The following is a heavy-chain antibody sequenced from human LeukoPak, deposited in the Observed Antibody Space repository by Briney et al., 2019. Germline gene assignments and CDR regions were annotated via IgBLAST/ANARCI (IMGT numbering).Heavy chain of an antibody. Sequence: SETLSLTCTVSGGSISSSSYYWGWLRQPPGKGLEWIGSIYYSGSTYYNPSLKSRVTISVDTSKNQFSLKLSSVTAADTAVYYCARNTPGPFYDSSGYYYWFDPWGQGTLVTVSS. CDR1: GGSISSSSYY. CDR2: IYYSGST. J-gene: IGHJ5*02. D-gene: IGHD3-22*01. V-gene: IGHV4-39*07. CDR3: ARNTPGPFYDSSGYYYWFDP.